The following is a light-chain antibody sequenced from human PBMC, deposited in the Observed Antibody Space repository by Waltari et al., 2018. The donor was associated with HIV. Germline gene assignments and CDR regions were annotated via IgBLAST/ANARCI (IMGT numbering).Light chain of an antibody. CDR1: SGSIASNY. Sequence: NFMLTQPHSVSESPGKTVTISCTGSSGSIASNYVQWYQQRPGSAPTTVIYEHNQRPSGVPDRFSGSIDSSSNPASLTISGLKTEDEADYYCQSYDSITWVFGGGTKLTVL. CDR2: EHN. CDR3: QSYDSITWV. V-gene: IGLV6-57*02. J-gene: IGLJ3*02.